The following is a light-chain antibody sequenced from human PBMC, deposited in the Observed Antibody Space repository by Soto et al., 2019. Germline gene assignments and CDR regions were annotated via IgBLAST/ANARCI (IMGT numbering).Light chain of an antibody. CDR1: QNISNY. J-gene: IGKJ5*01. CDR2: GAS. V-gene: IGKV3-20*01. CDR3: QQYGSSPIT. Sequence: LSLSPGKRATLSCRASQNISNYLTWYQQKPGQAPRLLIYGASSRATGTPDRFSGSGSGTDFTLTISSLEPEDFAVYYCQQYGSSPITFGQGTRLEIK.